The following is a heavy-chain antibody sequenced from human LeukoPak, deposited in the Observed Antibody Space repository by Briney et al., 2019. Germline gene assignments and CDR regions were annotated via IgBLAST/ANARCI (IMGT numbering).Heavy chain of an antibody. CDR1: GFTFSSYG. Sequence: GGSLRLSCAASGFTFSSYGMHWVRQAPGKGLDWVAVISNDGSKKYYADSVKGRFTISRDNSKNTLYLQMNSLRAEDTAVYYCARALYYDFWSGYYPPCFDYWGQGTLVTVSS. CDR2: ISNDGSKK. CDR3: ARALYYDFWSGYYPPCFDY. D-gene: IGHD3-3*01. J-gene: IGHJ4*02. V-gene: IGHV3-30*03.